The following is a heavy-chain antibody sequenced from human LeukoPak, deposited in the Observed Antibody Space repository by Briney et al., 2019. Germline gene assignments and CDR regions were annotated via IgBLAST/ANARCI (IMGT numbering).Heavy chain of an antibody. D-gene: IGHD6-13*01. CDR2: IYSSGST. CDR3: ARGTTAAAGIFDC. V-gene: IGHV4-4*07. Sequence: SETLSLTCSVSGGSISSYYWSWVRQPAGKGLEWIGRIYSSGSTNYNPSLNSRVTMSVDTSNNQFSLRLTSVTAADTAVCYCARGTTAAAGIFDCWGQGTLVTVSS. CDR1: GGSISSYY. J-gene: IGHJ4*02.